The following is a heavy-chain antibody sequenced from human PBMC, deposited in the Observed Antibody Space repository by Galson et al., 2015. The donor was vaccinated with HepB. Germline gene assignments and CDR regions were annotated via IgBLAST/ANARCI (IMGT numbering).Heavy chain of an antibody. CDR2: ISATGTTI. Sequence: YNMNWVRQAPGEGLDWISYISATGTTIDYADSVKGRFTISRDNDKNSLYLQMNSLRVEDTAVYYCARDSRATFGEPNWFDPWGQGTLVIVSS. V-gene: IGHV3-48*01. CDR1: YN. J-gene: IGHJ5*02. D-gene: IGHD3-3*01. CDR3: ARDSRATFGEPNWFDP.